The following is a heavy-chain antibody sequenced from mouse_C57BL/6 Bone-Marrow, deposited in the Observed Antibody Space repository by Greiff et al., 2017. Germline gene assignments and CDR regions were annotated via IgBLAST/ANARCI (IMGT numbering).Heavy chain of an antibody. J-gene: IGHJ3*01. CDR2: IDPESGDT. CDR3: TTWGITRVAY. Sequence: VQLKESGAELVRPGASVKLSCTASGFTFKDDYMHWVKQRPEQGLEWIGWIDPESGDTEYASKFQGKATITADTSSNTAYLQLSSLTSEDTAVYYCTTWGITRVAYWGQGTLVTVSA. CDR1: GFTFKDDY. V-gene: IGHV14-4*01. D-gene: IGHD1-1*01.